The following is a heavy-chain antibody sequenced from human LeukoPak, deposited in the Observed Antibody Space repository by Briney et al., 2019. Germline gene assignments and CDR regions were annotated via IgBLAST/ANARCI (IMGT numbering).Heavy chain of an antibody. CDR3: ARERCSGGSCYPDY. CDR1: GDSISSGSYC. D-gene: IGHD2-15*01. CDR2: IYYSGST. V-gene: IGHV4-61*01. Sequence: SETLSLTCTVSGDSISSGSYCWSWIRQPPGKGLEWIGYIYYSGSTNYNPSLKSRVTISVDTSKNQFSLKLSSVTAADTAVYYCARERCSGGSCYPDYWGQGTLVTVSS. J-gene: IGHJ4*02.